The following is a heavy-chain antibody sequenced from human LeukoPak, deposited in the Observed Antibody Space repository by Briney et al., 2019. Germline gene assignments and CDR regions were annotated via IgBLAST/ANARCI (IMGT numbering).Heavy chain of an antibody. CDR1: GYSFSNYW. V-gene: IGHV5-10-1*01. D-gene: IGHD4-23*01. Sequence: GESLKISCKGSGYSFSNYWISWVRQMPGKGLEWMGRIDPSGSYTEYSPSFQGHVAISADKSISLAYLQWRSLKASDTATYFCARYGGGFDYWGQGTQVTVSS. CDR3: ARYGGGFDY. CDR2: IDPSGSYT. J-gene: IGHJ4*02.